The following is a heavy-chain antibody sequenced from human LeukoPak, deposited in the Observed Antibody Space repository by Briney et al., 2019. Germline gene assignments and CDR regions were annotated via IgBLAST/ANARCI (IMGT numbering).Heavy chain of an antibody. D-gene: IGHD3-22*01. CDR3: AKRGVVIRVILVGFHKEAYYFDS. Sequence: GGSLRLSCAASGFTFSSYWMTWVRQAPGKGLEWVANINEDGSEKYYVDSVKGRFSISRDNAKNSLYLQMNSLRAEDTAVYFCAKRGVVIRVILVGFHKEAYYFDSWGQGALVTVSS. CDR1: GFTFSSYW. V-gene: IGHV3-7*01. CDR2: INEDGSEK. J-gene: IGHJ4*02.